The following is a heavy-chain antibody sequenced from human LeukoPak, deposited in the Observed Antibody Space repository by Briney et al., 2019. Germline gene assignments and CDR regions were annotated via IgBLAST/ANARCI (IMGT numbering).Heavy chain of an antibody. D-gene: IGHD3-3*01. CDR1: GYTFTTYY. V-gene: IGHV1-46*01. CDR3: AXXXXXXXLSALEKYNWFDP. Sequence: GASVKVSCKAPGYTFTTYYMHWVRQAPGQGLEWMGIINPSGGSTSYAQKFQGRVTMTRDTSTSTVYMDLSSLRSEDTAVYYCAXXXXXXXLSALEKYNWFDPWGQGTLVTVSS. CDR2: INPSGGST. J-gene: IGHJ5*02.